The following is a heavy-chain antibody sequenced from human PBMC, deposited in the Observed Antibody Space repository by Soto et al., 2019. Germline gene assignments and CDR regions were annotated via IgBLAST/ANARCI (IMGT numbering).Heavy chain of an antibody. CDR2: ISYDGSNK. CDR3: AKDTGSPREFDY. Sequence: VQLVESGGGLVQPGGSLRLSCAASEFTFSSYGMHWVRQAPGKGLEWVAVISYDGSNKYYADSVKGRFTISRDNSKNTLYLQMNSLRAEDTAVYYCAKDTGSPREFDYWGQGTLVTVSS. D-gene: IGHD6-13*01. CDR1: EFTFSSYG. J-gene: IGHJ4*02. V-gene: IGHV3-30*18.